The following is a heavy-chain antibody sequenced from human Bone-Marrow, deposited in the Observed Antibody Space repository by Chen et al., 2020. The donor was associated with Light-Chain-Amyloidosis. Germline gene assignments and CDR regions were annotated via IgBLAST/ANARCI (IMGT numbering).Heavy chain of an antibody. J-gene: IGHJ4*02. Sequence: QVQLVESGGGVVQPGRSLRLSCAASGLTFISYGMHWVRQAPGKGLEWVAVIWYDGSNKYYADSVKGRFTISRDNSKNTLYLQMNSLRAEDTAVYYCARENYYDSSGYGYWGQGTLVTVSS. CDR1: GLTFISYG. CDR2: IWYDGSNK. CDR3: ARENYYDSSGYGY. D-gene: IGHD3-22*01. V-gene: IGHV3-33*01.